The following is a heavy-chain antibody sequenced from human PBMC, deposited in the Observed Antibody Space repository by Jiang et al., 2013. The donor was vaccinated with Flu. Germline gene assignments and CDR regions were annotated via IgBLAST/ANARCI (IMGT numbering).Heavy chain of an antibody. Sequence: QLVESGAEVKKPGSSVKVSCKSPGGTFSSYAITWVRQAPGQGLEWMGGIMPIFGTTQYAQIFQGRVTITADESTSTVYMSLSSLRSEDTAVYYCTTTRYNWNDIGYWGQGTL. D-gene: IGHD1-1*01. CDR2: IMPIFGTT. CDR3: TTTRYNWNDIGY. V-gene: IGHV1-69*01. CDR1: GGTFSSYA. J-gene: IGHJ4*02.